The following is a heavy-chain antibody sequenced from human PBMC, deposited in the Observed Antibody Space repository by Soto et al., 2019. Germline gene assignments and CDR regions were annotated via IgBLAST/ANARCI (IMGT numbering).Heavy chain of an antibody. CDR1: GGSISSTSYY. J-gene: IGHJ6*03. CDR2: IYYSGST. CDR3: ARTLSIAARLYWAAYYYYYMDV. D-gene: IGHD6-6*01. Sequence: SETLSLTCTVSGGSISSTSYYWGWIRQPPGKGLEWIGSIYYSGSTYYNPSLKSRVTISVDTSKNQVSLKLNSVTAADTAVYYCARTLSIAARLYWAAYYYYYMDVWGKGTTVTVSS. V-gene: IGHV4-39*01.